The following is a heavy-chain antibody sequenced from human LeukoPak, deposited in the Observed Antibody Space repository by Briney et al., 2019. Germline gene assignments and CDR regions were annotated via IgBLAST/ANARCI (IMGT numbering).Heavy chain of an antibody. V-gene: IGHV4-59*01. Sequence: PSETLSLTCTVSSGSISSNNWSWIRQPPGKGLEWIGYIYYSGSTNYNPSLKSRVTISVDTSMNQFSLKLSSVTAADTAVYYCARYVVVTAYFDYWGQGTLVTVSS. J-gene: IGHJ4*02. D-gene: IGHD2-21*02. CDR2: IYYSGST. CDR1: SGSISSNN. CDR3: ARYVVVTAYFDY.